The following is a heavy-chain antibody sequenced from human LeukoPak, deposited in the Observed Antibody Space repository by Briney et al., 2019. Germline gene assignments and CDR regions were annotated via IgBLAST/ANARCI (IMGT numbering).Heavy chain of an antibody. D-gene: IGHD5-18*01. V-gene: IGHV1-69*13. CDR2: IIPIFGTA. J-gene: IGHJ4*02. CDR1: GYTFTSYG. CDR3: AREDTRKLFDY. Sequence: SVKVSCKASGYTFTSYGISWVRQAPGQGLEWMGGIIPIFGTANYAQKFQGRVTITADESTSTAYMELSSLRSEDTAVYYCAREDTRKLFDYWGQGTLVTVSS.